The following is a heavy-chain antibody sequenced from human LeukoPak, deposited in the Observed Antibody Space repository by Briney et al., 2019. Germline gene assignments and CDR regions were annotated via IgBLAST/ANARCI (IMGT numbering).Heavy chain of an antibody. D-gene: IGHD6-19*01. CDR1: GFTFSSYA. J-gene: IGHJ4*02. CDR2: LSSSGAKT. V-gene: IGHV3-23*01. CDR3: AKDSGWAFDY. Sequence: GGSLRLSCTASGFTFSSYAMSWVRQAPGKGLEWVSGLSSSGAKTFYADSVKGRFTISRDNSKNTMFLQMNSLRAEGTALYYCAKDSGWAFDYWGQGTQVTVSS.